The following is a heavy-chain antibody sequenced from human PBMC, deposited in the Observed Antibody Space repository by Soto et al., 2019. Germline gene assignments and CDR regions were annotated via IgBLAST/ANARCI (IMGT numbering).Heavy chain of an antibody. J-gene: IGHJ4*02. CDR3: ARGSLRFLEWLQRHYFDY. Sequence: QVQLQQWGAGLLKPSETLSLTCAVYGGSFSGYYWSWIRQPPGKGLEWIGEINHSGRTNYNPSLNRRVTISVDTSKNQFSLKLSSVTAADTAVYYCARGSLRFLEWLQRHYFDYWGQGTLVTVSS. CDR1: GGSFSGYY. V-gene: IGHV4-34*01. D-gene: IGHD3-3*01. CDR2: INHSGRT.